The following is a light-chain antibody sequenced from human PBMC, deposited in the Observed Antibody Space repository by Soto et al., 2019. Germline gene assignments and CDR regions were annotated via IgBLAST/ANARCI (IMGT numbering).Light chain of an antibody. CDR2: DAS. CDR3: QEYDGSPIT. J-gene: IGKJ5*01. Sequence: EIVLTQSPATLSLSPGERATLSFRASQSVSSYLAWYQQKPGQAPTLVIFDASSRASGIPERFSGSGSGTDFTLTITRLEPEDFAVYYCQEYDGSPITFGLGTRLEIK. CDR1: QSVSSY. V-gene: IGKV3-20*01.